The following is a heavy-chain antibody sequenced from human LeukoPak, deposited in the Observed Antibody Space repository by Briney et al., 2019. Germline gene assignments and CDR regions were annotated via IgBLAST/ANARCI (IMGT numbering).Heavy chain of an antibody. Sequence: GASVKVSCKASGYTFTGYYMHWVRQAPGQGLEWMGWINPNSGGTNYAQKFQGRVTMTRDTSISTAYMELSRLRSDDTAVYYCARDLKIPTKVPLFAELGYWGQGTLVTVSS. V-gene: IGHV1-2*02. D-gene: IGHD3-16*01. CDR1: GYTFTGYY. J-gene: IGHJ4*02. CDR3: ARDLKIPTKVPLFAELGY. CDR2: INPNSGGT.